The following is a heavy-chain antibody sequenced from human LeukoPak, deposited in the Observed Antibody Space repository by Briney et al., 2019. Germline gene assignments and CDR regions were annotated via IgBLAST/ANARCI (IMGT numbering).Heavy chain of an antibody. Sequence: SETLSLTCTVSGGSFSSSSYYWGWIRQPPGRGLEGIASIDYIGSTYYNPSLKSRVTISVDTSEHPFSRKPTSGTAAAPSVDFRARGLCSDGNCYHDYWGQGTLVTVSS. CDR3: ARGLCSDGNCYHDY. CDR1: GGSFSSSSYY. J-gene: IGHJ4*02. D-gene: IGHD2-15*01. V-gene: IGHV4-39*07. CDR2: IDYIGST.